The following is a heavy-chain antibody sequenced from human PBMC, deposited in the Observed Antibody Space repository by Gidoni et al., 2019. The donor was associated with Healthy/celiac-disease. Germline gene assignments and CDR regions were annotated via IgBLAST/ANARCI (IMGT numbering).Heavy chain of an antibody. CDR3: ARQGGRGGYLRIGGWFDP. D-gene: IGHD2-15*01. Sequence: QLQLQESGPGLVKPSETLSLTCTVSGGSIRSSSYYWGWIRQPPGKGLEWIGSIYYSGSTYYNPSLKSRVTISVDTSKNQFSLKLSSVTAADTAVYYCARQGGRGGYLRIGGWFDPWGQGTLVTVSS. V-gene: IGHV4-39*01. CDR2: IYYSGST. CDR1: GGSIRSSSYY. J-gene: IGHJ5*02.